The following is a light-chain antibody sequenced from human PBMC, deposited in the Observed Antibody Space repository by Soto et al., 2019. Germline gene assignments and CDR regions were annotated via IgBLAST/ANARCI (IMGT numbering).Light chain of an antibody. J-gene: IGKJ4*01. CDR2: AAS. Sequence: DIQMTQSPSSLSASVGDRVTITCRASQAIYNYLAWYQQKPGKVPTLLISAASTLHSGVPSRFSGSGSGTDFTITISSLQLEDVATYYCQKLSAVPTFGGGTKVEIK. V-gene: IGKV1-27*01. CDR3: QKLSAVPT. CDR1: QAIYNY.